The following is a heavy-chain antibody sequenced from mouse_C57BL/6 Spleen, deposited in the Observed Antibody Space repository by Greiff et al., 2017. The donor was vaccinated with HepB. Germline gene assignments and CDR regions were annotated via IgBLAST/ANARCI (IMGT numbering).Heavy chain of an antibody. CDR2: IDPEDGDT. CDR3: TTGDYDGGFAY. Sequence: EVQLQQSGAELVRPGASVKLSCTASGFNIKDYYMHWVKQRPEQGLEWIGRIDPEDGDTEYAPKFQGKATMTADTSSNTAYLQLSSLTSEYTAVYYCTTGDYDGGFAYWGQGTLVTVAA. D-gene: IGHD2-4*01. CDR1: GFNIKDYY. V-gene: IGHV14-1*01. J-gene: IGHJ3*01.